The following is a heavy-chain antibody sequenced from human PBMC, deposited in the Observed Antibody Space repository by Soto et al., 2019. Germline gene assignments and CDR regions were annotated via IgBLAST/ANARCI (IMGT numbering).Heavy chain of an antibody. V-gene: IGHV1-69*06. CDR3: ARDQDWNYRPGGYYYGMDV. CDR2: IIPIFGTA. CDR1: GGTFSSYA. J-gene: IGHJ6*02. D-gene: IGHD1-7*01. Sequence: QVQLVQSGAEVKKPGSSVKVSCKASGGTFSSYAISWVRQAPGQGLEWMGGIIPIFGTANYAQKFQGRVTITADKSTSTAYMELSSLRSEDTAVYYCARDQDWNYRPGGYYYGMDVWGQGTTVTVSS.